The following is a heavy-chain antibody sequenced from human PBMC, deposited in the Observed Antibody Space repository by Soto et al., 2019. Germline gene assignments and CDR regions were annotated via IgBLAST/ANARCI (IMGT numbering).Heavy chain of an antibody. Sequence: PSETLSLTCAVSVASISSGGYSWSWIRQPPGKGLEWIGYIYHSETTSYNPSLKSRVTISVDTSKNQFSLKLSSVTAADTAVYYCARGKELLYYWGQGTLVTVS. CDR2: IYHSETT. CDR3: ARGKELLYY. V-gene: IGHV4-30-2*01. CDR1: VASISSGGYS. D-gene: IGHD1-26*01. J-gene: IGHJ4*02.